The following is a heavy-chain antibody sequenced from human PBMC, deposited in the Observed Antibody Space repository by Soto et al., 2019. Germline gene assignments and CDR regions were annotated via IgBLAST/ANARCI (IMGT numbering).Heavy chain of an antibody. D-gene: IGHD6-19*01. CDR2: ISGSVGTI. CDR1: GFTFSNYD. V-gene: IGHV3-23*01. J-gene: IGHJ4*02. CDR3: AKDPTLAGFFDY. Sequence: GGSLRLSCAASGFTFSNYDMNWVRQAPGKGLEWVSLISGSVGTIYYADSVKGRFTISRDNSKNTLYMQMNSLRDEDTAVYYCAKDPTLAGFFDYWGQGALVT.